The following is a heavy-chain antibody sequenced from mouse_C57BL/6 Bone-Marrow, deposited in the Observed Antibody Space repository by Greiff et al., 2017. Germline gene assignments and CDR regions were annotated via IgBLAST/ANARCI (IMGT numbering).Heavy chain of an antibody. CDR1: GYTFTSYW. CDR2: IYPGSGST. CDR3: ARGLITTVVGDYFDY. J-gene: IGHJ2*01. D-gene: IGHD1-1*01. V-gene: IGHV1-55*01. Sequence: QVQLQQPGAELVKPGASVKMSCKASGYTFTSYWITWVKQRPGRGLEWIGDIYPGSGSTNYNEKFKSKATLTVDTSSSTAYMQLSSLTSEDSAVYYCARGLITTVVGDYFDYWGQGTTLTVSS.